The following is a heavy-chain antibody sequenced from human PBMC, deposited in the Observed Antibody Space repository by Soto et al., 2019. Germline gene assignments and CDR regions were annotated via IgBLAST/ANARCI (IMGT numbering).Heavy chain of an antibody. CDR3: ARDRIGPYYYYGMDV. V-gene: IGHV3-30-3*01. CDR1: GFTFSSYA. Sequence: GGSLRLSCAASGFTFSSYAMHWVRQAPGKGLEWVAVISYDGSNKYYADSVKGRFTISRDNSKNTLYLQMNGLRAEDTAVYYCARDRIGPYYYYGMDVWGQGTTVTVS. J-gene: IGHJ6*02. CDR2: ISYDGSNK.